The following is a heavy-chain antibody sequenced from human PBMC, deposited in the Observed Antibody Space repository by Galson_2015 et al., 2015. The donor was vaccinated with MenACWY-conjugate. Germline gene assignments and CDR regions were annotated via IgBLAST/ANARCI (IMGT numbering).Heavy chain of an antibody. Sequence: SLRLSCAASGFTFSTCSMNWVRQAPGKGLEWVSSISSSSIYIYYTDSVKGRFTISRDNAKNSLYLQMNSLRVEDTAVYYCTRRTGGSYDYWGQGTLVTVSS. D-gene: IGHD1-26*01. CDR3: TRRTGGSYDY. J-gene: IGHJ4*02. V-gene: IGHV3-21*01. CDR1: GFTFSTCS. CDR2: ISSSSIYI.